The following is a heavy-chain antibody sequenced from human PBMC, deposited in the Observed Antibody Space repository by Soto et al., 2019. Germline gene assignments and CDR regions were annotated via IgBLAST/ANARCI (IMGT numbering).Heavy chain of an antibody. V-gene: IGHV3-23*01. CDR3: AKDRLAGNFDY. Sequence: GGSLRLSCAPSGFTFSNYAMTWVRQAPGKGLEWVSGISGSGTSTYYADSVKGRFTISRDNSKNTLYLQMNGLRVEDTAVYYCAKDRLAGNFDYWGQGTQVTVSS. CDR2: ISGSGTST. CDR1: GFTFSNYA. J-gene: IGHJ4*02.